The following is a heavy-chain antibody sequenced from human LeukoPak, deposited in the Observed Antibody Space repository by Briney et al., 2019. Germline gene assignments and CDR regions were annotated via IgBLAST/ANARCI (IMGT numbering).Heavy chain of an antibody. V-gene: IGHV3-15*01. CDR3: TTDSDRIDY. Sequence: GGSLRLSCAASGFTFSIAWMSWVRQAPGKGLEWVGRIKSKTDGETTDYAAPVKGRFTITRDDSKNTLYVQMNSLKTDDTAVYYCTTDSDRIDYWGQGTLVTVSS. CDR1: GFTFSIAW. CDR2: IKSKTDGETT. J-gene: IGHJ4*02.